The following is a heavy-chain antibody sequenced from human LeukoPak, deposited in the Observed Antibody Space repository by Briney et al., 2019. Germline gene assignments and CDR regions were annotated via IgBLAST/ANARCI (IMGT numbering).Heavy chain of an antibody. V-gene: IGHV3-53*01. Sequence: GGSLRLSCAASGFTVSSNYMSWVRQAPGKGLEWVSLIYSGGSTYYADSVKGRFTTSRDNSKNTLYLQMNSLRAEDTAVYYCASGSGSYRTPYYYMDVWGKGTTVTVSS. D-gene: IGHD3-10*01. CDR2: IYSGGST. CDR1: GFTVSSNY. J-gene: IGHJ6*03. CDR3: ASGSGSYRTPYYYMDV.